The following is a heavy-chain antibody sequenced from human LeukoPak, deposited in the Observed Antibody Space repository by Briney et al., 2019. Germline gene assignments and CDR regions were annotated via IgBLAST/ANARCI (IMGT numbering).Heavy chain of an antibody. CDR2: ISWNSGSI. CDR1: GFTVDDYA. CDR3: AEDTYYYGSGSYPPNYYYYGMDV. V-gene: IGHV3-9*01. Sequence: PGGSLRLSCAASGFTVDDYAMHWVRQAPGKGLEWVSGISWNSGSIGYADSVKGRFTISRDNAKNSLYLQMNSLRAEDTALYYCAEDTYYYGSGSYPPNYYYYGMDVWGQGTTVTVSS. J-gene: IGHJ6*02. D-gene: IGHD3-10*01.